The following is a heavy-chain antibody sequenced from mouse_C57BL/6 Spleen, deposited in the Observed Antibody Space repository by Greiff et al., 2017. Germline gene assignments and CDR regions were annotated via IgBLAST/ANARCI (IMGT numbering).Heavy chain of an antibody. J-gene: IGHJ4*01. CDR1: GFTFNTYA. CDR2: IRSKSSNYAT. V-gene: IGHV10-3*01. CDR3: VRGDYYGSFYAMDY. D-gene: IGHD1-1*01. Sequence: DVQLQESGGGLVQPKGSLKLSCAASGFTFNTYAMHWVRQAPGKGLEWVARIRSKSSNYATYYADSVKDRFTISRDDSQSMLYLQMNNLKTEDTAMYYCVRGDYYGSFYAMDYWGQGTSVTVSS.